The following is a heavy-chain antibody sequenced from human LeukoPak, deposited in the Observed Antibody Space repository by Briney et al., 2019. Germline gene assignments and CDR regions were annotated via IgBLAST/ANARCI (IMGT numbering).Heavy chain of an antibody. Sequence: GGSLRLSCAASGFTFSSYAMHWVRQAPGKGLEWVSVIYSGSTTYYADSVKGRFTISRDNSKNTLYLQMNSLRVEDTAVYYCARAYLNDYWGQGTLVTVSS. V-gene: IGHV3-53*01. D-gene: IGHD2/OR15-2a*01. CDR2: IYSGSTT. CDR1: GFTFSSYA. CDR3: ARAYLNDY. J-gene: IGHJ4*02.